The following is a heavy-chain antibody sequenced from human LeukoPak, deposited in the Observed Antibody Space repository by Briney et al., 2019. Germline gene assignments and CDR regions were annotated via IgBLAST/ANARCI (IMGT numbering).Heavy chain of an antibody. CDR1: GXTFSSYW. Sequence: PGGSLRLSCAASGXTFSSYWMHWVRQAPGKGLVWVSRINGDGSSTNYADSVKGRFTISRDNAKNSLYLQMNSLRAEDTAVYYCARSSYYFDYWGQGTPVTVSS. CDR2: INGDGSST. V-gene: IGHV3-74*01. CDR3: ARSSYYFDY. J-gene: IGHJ4*02.